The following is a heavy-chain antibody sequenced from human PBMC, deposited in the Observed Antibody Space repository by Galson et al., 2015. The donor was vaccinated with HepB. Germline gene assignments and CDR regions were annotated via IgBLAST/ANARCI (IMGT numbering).Heavy chain of an antibody. D-gene: IGHD4-17*01. Sequence: QVQLQESGPGLVKPSETLSLTCTVSGGSISSYYWSWIRQPPGKGLEWIGYIYYSGSTNYNPSLKSRVTISVDTSKNQFSLKLSSVTAADTAVYYCARLEGLRFPFDYWGQGTLVTVSS. CDR2: IYYSGST. J-gene: IGHJ4*02. CDR3: ARLEGLRFPFDY. CDR1: GGSISSYY. V-gene: IGHV4-59*01.